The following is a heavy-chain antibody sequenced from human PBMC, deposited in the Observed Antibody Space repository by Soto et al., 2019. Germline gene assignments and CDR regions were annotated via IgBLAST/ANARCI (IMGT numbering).Heavy chain of an antibody. Sequence: QITLKESGPTLVKPTQTLTLTCTFSGFSLSTSGVGVGWIRQPPGKALEWLALIHWDDDKRYSPYLKTRLSITKDTSKKQVVVTMTNMDPVDPATYYCARQVRYCSGNGCPNLFYPWGQGTLVTVSS. CDR1: GFSLSTSGVG. D-gene: IGHD2-15*01. CDR2: IHWDDDK. CDR3: ARQVRYCSGNGCPNLFYP. V-gene: IGHV2-5*02. J-gene: IGHJ5*02.